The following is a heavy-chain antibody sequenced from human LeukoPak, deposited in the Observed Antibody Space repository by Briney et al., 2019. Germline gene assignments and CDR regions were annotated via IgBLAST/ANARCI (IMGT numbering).Heavy chain of an antibody. CDR3: ASSTPQGASDY. Sequence: SETLSLTCTVSGGSISSYYWSWIRQPPGKGLEWIGYIYYSGSTNYNPSLKSRVTISVDTSKNQFSPKLSSVTAADTAVYYCASSTPQGASDYWGQGTLVTVSS. CDR1: GGSISSYY. CDR2: IYYSGST. D-gene: IGHD1-26*01. J-gene: IGHJ4*02. V-gene: IGHV4-59*01.